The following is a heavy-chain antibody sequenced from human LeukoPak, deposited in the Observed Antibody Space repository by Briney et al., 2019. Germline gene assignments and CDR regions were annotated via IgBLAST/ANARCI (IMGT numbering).Heavy chain of an antibody. CDR2: ISYDGSNK. D-gene: IGHD1-26*01. V-gene: IGHV3-30-3*01. J-gene: IGHJ4*02. CDR3: ARDRSLTEKYSGRYFHGY. CDR1: GFTFRNYA. Sequence: GGSLRLSCAASGFTFRNYAMHWVRQAPGKGLEWVAVISYDGSNKYYADSVKGRFTISRDDSKNTLYLQMNSLTAEDTAMYYCARDRSLTEKYSGRYFHGYWGQGTLVTVSS.